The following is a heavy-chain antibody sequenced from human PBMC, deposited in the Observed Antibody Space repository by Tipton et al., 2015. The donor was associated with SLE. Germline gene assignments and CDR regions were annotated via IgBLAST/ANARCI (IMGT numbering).Heavy chain of an antibody. Sequence: SLRLSCAASGFTFSSYWMHWVRQAPGKGLEWVSAISGSGGSTYYADSVKGRFTISRDNSKNTLYLQMNSLRAEDTAVYYCAKDDGSGSYGYWGQGTLVTVSS. CDR2: ISGSGGST. J-gene: IGHJ4*02. D-gene: IGHD3-10*01. CDR3: AKDDGSGSYGY. CDR1: GFTFSSYW. V-gene: IGHV3-23*01.